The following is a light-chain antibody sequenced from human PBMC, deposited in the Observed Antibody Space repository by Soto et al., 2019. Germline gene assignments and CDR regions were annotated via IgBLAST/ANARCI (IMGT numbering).Light chain of an antibody. Sequence: QSALTQPASVSGSPGQSITISCTGTNSDVGGYDYVSWYQHYPGKAPKLLIYQVNNRPSGVSSRFSGSKSRNTASLTFSGLQAEDEADYYCSSLTSSNTWVFGGGTKLTVL. CDR2: QVN. CDR3: SSLTSSNTWV. J-gene: IGLJ3*02. CDR1: NSDVGGYDY. V-gene: IGLV2-14*01.